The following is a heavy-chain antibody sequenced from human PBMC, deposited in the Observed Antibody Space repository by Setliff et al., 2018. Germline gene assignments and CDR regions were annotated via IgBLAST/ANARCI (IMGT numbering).Heavy chain of an antibody. Sequence: SETLSLTCTVSGGSISSMSYYWGWIRQPPGKGLEWIGSIYHSGSSYYNPSLRSRVTISVDTSRNQFSLKLRSVTAADTAVYYCARLSWNGLRYYGLDVWGQGTTVTVS. CDR3: ARLSWNGLRYYGLDV. D-gene: IGHD3-3*01. J-gene: IGHJ6*02. CDR1: GGSISSMSYY. V-gene: IGHV4-39*07. CDR2: IYHSGSS.